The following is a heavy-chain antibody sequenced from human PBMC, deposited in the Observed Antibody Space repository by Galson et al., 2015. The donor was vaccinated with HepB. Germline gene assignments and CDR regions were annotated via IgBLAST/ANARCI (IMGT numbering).Heavy chain of an antibody. CDR3: ATDPGYDPDH. D-gene: IGHD3-16*01. CDR1: GGTFNIYT. V-gene: IGHV1-69*10. CDR2: IIPFLGIT. J-gene: IGHJ1*01. Sequence: SVKVSCKASGGTFNIYTISWVRQAPGQGLEWVGRIIPFLGITNSAQRFQGRVTITADKSTSTVYMDLDSLRFEDTAVYYCATDPGYDPDHWGQGTLITVSS.